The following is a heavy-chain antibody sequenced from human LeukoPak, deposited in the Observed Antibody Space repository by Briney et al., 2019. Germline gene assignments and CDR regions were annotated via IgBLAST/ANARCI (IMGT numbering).Heavy chain of an antibody. CDR2: TYYRSKWYN. CDR1: GDSVPSNSAA. D-gene: IGHD6-13*01. Sequence: SQTLSLTCAISGDSVPSNSAAWNWIRQSPSRGLEWLGRTYYRSKWYNDYAVSVKSRITINPDTSKNQFSLQLNSVTPEDTAVYYCARGIGLVAAGIFYYAMDVWGQGTTVTVSS. V-gene: IGHV6-1*01. CDR3: ARGIGLVAAGIFYYAMDV. J-gene: IGHJ6*02.